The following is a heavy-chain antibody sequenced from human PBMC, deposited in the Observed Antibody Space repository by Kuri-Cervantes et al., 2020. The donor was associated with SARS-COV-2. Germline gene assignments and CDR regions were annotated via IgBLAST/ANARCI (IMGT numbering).Heavy chain of an antibody. V-gene: IGHV3-73*01. J-gene: IGHJ6*02. CDR3: TRFSADYNCSALNYYNGMDV. Sequence: GGSLRLSCAASGFTFSASAMHWVRQASGKGLEWVGHIRTSGNSYATAYAASVKGRFTISRDDSKHTAFLHMNSLETEDTAVYYCTRFSADYNCSALNYYNGMDVWGQGTTVTVSS. CDR1: GFTFSASA. D-gene: IGHD1-20*01. CDR2: IRTSGNSYAT.